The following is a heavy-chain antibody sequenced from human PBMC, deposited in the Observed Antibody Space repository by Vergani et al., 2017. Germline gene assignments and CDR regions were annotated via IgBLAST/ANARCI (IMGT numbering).Heavy chain of an antibody. D-gene: IGHD3-22*01. CDR2: IYPGDSDT. J-gene: IGHJ4*02. V-gene: IGHV5-51*01. Sequence: EVQLVQSGAEVKKPGESLKISCKGSGYSFTSYWIGWVRPMPGKGLEWMGIIYPGDSDTRYSPAFQGQVTISADKSISNAYLQWSSLKASDTAMYYCARLYYYDSSGPSSPFDYWGQGTLVTVSS. CDR3: ARLYYYDSSGPSSPFDY. CDR1: GYSFTSYW.